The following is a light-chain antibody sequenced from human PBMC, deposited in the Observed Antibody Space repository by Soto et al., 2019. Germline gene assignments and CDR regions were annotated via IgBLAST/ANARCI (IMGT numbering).Light chain of an antibody. CDR1: QSITIW. J-gene: IGKJ1*01. CDR3: QHYNSYSWT. CDR2: DAS. V-gene: IGKV1-5*01. Sequence: DLRMTQSPSTLSASVGDRVTITCRASQSITIWLAWYQQKPGKAPKLLIFDASSLESGVPSRFSGSGSGTEFTLTISSLQPDDFATYYCQHYNSYSWTFGQGTKVEIK.